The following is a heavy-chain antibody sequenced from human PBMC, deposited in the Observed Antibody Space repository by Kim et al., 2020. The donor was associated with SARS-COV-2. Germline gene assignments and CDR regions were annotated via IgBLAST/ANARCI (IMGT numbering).Heavy chain of an antibody. CDR3: APGPRIVAAEPTDY. V-gene: IGHV3-23*01. Sequence: GGSLRLSCAASGFTFSSYTMSWVRQAPGKGLEWVSGIYVGGATYYADPVKGLFTISRDNSKNTVFLQLNSLRAEDTAVYYCAPGPRIVAAEPTDYWGQGTLVTVSS. D-gene: IGHD6-13*01. J-gene: IGHJ4*02. CDR2: IYVGGAT. CDR1: GFTFSSYT.